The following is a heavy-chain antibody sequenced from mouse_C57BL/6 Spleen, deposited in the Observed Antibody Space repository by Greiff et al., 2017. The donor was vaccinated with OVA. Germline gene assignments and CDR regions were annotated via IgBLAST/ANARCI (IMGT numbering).Heavy chain of an antibody. Sequence: VKLMESGPGLVQPSQSLSITCTVSGFSLTSYGVHWVRQSPGKGLEWLGVIWRGGSTDYNAAFMSRLSITKDNSKSQVFFKMNSLQADDTAIYYCAKEDDGYYPWFAYWGQGTLVTVSA. CDR2: IWRGGST. CDR1: GFSLTSYG. J-gene: IGHJ3*01. CDR3: AKEDDGYYPWFAY. V-gene: IGHV2-5*01. D-gene: IGHD2-3*01.